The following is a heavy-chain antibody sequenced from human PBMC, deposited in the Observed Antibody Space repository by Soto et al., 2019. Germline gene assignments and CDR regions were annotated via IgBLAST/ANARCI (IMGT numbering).Heavy chain of an antibody. CDR2: TYYRSKWYN. CDR1: GDSVSSNSAA. CDR3: ARSSGSGYSYVYYYYYGMDV. V-gene: IGHV6-1*01. D-gene: IGHD5-18*01. Sequence: PSQTLSLTCAISGDSVSSNSAAWNWIRQSPSRGLEWLGRTYYRSKWYNDYAVSVKSRITINPDTSKNQFSLQLNSVTPEDTAVYYCARSSGSGYSYVYYYYYGMDVWGQGTTVTSP. J-gene: IGHJ6*02.